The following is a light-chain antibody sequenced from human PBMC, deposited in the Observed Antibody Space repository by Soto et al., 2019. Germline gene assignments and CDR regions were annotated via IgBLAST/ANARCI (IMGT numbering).Light chain of an antibody. CDR3: QQRSNWPLT. Sequence: EIVLTQSPATLSLSPGERAILSCRASQSVSIYLAWYQQKPGQAPRLLIYDASNMATGIPARFSGSGSGTDFTLTISSLEPVDFAVYYCQQRSNWPLTFGGGTKVEI. CDR1: QSVSIY. V-gene: IGKV3-11*01. CDR2: DAS. J-gene: IGKJ4*01.